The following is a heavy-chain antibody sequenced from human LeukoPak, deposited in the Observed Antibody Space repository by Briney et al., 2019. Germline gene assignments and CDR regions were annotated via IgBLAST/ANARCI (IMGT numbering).Heavy chain of an antibody. D-gene: IGHD3-16*01. CDR2: INHNGNVN. V-gene: IGHV3-7*03. CDR1: GFTFSSYW. J-gene: IGHJ6*02. CDR3: ARGGGLDV. Sequence: GGSLRPSCAASGFTFSSYWMNWARQAPGKGLEWVAGINHNGNVNYYVDSVKGRFTISRDNAKNSLYLQMSNLRAEDTAVYFCARGGGLDVWGQGATVTVSS.